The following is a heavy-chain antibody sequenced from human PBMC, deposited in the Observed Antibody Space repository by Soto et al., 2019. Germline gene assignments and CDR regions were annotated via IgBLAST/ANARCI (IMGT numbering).Heavy chain of an antibody. V-gene: IGHV4-34*01. D-gene: IGHD6-13*01. CDR2: INHSGST. CDR1: GGSFSGYY. Sequence: ETLSLTCAVYGGSFSGYYWSWIRQPPGKGLEWIGEINHSGSTNYNPSLKSRVTISVDTSKNQVSLKLSSVTAADTAVYYCASFSGIAAAGNWIDPGGQAPWGTVSS. CDR3: ASFSGIAAAGNWIDP. J-gene: IGHJ5*02.